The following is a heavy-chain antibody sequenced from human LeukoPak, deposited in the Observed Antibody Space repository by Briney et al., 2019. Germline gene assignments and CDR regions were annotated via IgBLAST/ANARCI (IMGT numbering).Heavy chain of an antibody. Sequence: ASVKLSCKASGYIFTTYYLHWVRQAPGQGLEWMGIMYSSGATDYAQNFQGRISMTRDTSTSTFYMELSGLRSDDTSVYYCARERSGYYDSSGYSFDYWGQGTLVTVSP. CDR2: MYSSGAT. D-gene: IGHD3-22*01. CDR1: GYIFTTYY. J-gene: IGHJ4*02. CDR3: ARERSGYYDSSGYSFDY. V-gene: IGHV1-46*01.